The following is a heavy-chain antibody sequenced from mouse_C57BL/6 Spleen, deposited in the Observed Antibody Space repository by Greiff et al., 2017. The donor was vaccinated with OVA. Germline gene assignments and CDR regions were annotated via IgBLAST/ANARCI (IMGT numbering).Heavy chain of an antibody. V-gene: IGHV1-53*01. J-gene: IGHJ2*01. CDR1: GYTFTSYW. Sequence: QVQLQQPGTELVKPGASVKLSCKASGYTFTSYWMHWVKQRPGQGLEWIGNINPSNGGTNYNEKFKSKATLTVDKSSSTAYMQLSSLTSEDSAVYYCARWGYYGSSKGYYFDYWGQGTTLTVSS. CDR3: ARWGYYGSSKGYYFDY. CDR2: INPSNGGT. D-gene: IGHD1-1*01.